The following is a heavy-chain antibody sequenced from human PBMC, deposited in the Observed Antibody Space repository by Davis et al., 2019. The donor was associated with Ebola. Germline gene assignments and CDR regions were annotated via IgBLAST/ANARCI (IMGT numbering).Heavy chain of an antibody. CDR3: ARDRLRYFDWLLKVYYYYYGMDV. J-gene: IGHJ6*02. Sequence: ESLKISCAASGFTFSSYWMSWIRQPPGKGLEWIGEIYHSGSTNYNPSLKSRVTISVDKSKNQFSLKLSSVTAADTAVYYCARDRLRYFDWLLKVYYYYYGMDVWGQGTTVTVSS. V-gene: IGHV4/OR15-8*01. D-gene: IGHD3-9*01. CDR2: IYHSGST. CDR1: GFTFSSYW.